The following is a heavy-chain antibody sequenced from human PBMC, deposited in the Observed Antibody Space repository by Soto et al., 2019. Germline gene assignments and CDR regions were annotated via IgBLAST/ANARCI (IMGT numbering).Heavy chain of an antibody. J-gene: IGHJ5*01. CDR1: GFTFSSYG. CDR3: VRDLSSGYDS. D-gene: IGHD3-22*01. V-gene: IGHV3-30*19. CDR2: IWYDGSNK. Sequence: QVQLVESGGGVVQPGRSLRLSCAASGFTFSSYGMHWVRQAPGKGLEWVAVIWYDGSNKYYADSVKGRFTISRDNSKNTLSLQMNSLRAEDTAVYYCVRDLSSGYDSWGQGTQVTVSS.